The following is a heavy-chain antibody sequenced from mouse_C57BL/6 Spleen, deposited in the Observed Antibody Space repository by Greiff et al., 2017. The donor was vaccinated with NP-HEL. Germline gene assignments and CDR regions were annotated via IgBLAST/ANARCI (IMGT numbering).Heavy chain of an antibody. CDR1: GYTFTSYW. CDR2: IDPSDSYT. CDR3: ARREGFYYGNYPFFDY. Sequence: VQLQQPGAELVKPGASVKLSCKASGYTFTSYWMQWVKQRPGQGLEWIGEIDPSDSYTNYNQKFKGKATLTVDTSTSTAYMQLSSLTSEDSAVYYCARREGFYYGNYPFFDYWGQGTTLTVSS. V-gene: IGHV1-50*01. J-gene: IGHJ2*01. D-gene: IGHD2-1*01.